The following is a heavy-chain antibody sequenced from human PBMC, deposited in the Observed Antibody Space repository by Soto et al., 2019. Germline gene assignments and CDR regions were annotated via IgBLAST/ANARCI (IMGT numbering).Heavy chain of an antibody. CDR2: ISYDGSNK. Sequence: GGSLRLSCAASGFTFSSYAMHWVRQAPGKGLEWVAVISYDGSNKYYAESVKGRFTISRDNSKNTLYLQMNSLIAEDTAVYYCARDKRDLRFLEWSYYFDFWGQGTLVTVSS. CDR1: GFTFSSYA. V-gene: IGHV3-30-3*01. J-gene: IGHJ4*02. CDR3: ARDKRDLRFLEWSYYFDF. D-gene: IGHD3-3*01.